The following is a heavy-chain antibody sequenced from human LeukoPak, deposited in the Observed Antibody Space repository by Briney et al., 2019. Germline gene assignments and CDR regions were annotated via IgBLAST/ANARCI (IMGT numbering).Heavy chain of an antibody. D-gene: IGHD2-21*02. J-gene: IGHJ4*02. CDR1: GGSFSSGGYS. Sequence: SETLSLTCAVSGGSFSSGGYSWSWIRQPPGKGLEWIGRIYSSGSTNYNPSLKSRVTISVDTSKNQFSLKLSSVTAADTAVYYCARGGYCGGDCYFYYGGQGTLVTVSS. CDR3: ARGGYCGGDCYFYY. CDR2: IYSSGST. V-gene: IGHV4-61*02.